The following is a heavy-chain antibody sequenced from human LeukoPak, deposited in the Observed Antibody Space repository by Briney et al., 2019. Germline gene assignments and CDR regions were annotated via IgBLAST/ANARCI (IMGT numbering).Heavy chain of an antibody. D-gene: IGHD5-18*01. CDR3: AKTKGYSYGYYFDY. J-gene: IGHJ4*02. CDR2: MSYDGFNK. V-gene: IGHV3-30*18. CDR1: GFTFSSYA. Sequence: GGSLRLSCAASGFTFSSYAMHWVRQSLGKGLEWVAVMSYDGFNKYYADSVKGRFTISRDDSKNTLYLQMNSLRAEDTAVYYCAKTKGYSYGYYFDYWGQGTLVTVSS.